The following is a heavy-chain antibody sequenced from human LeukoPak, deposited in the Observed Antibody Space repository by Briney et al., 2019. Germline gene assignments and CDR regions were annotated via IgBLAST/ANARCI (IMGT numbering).Heavy chain of an antibody. CDR1: GGSFSGYY. V-gene: IGHV4-34*01. CDR3: ARRTWVYGSGSIGYFDY. Sequence: SETLSLTCAVYGGSFSGYYWRWIRQPPGKGLEWIGEINHSGSTNYNPSLKSRVTISVDTSKNQYSLKLSSVTAADTAVYYCARRTWVYGSGSIGYFDYWGQGTLVTVSS. D-gene: IGHD3-10*01. J-gene: IGHJ4*02. CDR2: INHSGST.